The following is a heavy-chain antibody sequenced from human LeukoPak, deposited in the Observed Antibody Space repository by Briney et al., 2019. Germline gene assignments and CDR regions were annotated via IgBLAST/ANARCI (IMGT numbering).Heavy chain of an antibody. CDR3: AKDSRDGYSY. J-gene: IGHJ4*02. Sequence: GGSLRLSCAASGFTFRNYGMHWVRPAPGKGLEWVALISYDGSKKYYADSVKGRFTTSRDNSENTMYLQMNSLKVEDTAVYYCAKDSRDGYSYWGQGTLVTVSS. CDR1: GFTFRNYG. D-gene: IGHD5-24*01. V-gene: IGHV3-30*18. CDR2: ISYDGSKK.